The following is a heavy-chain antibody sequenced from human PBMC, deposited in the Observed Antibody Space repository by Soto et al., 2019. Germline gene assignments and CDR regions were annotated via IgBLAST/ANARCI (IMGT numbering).Heavy chain of an antibody. CDR2: IYYSGST. V-gene: IGHV4-30-4*01. D-gene: IGHD3-22*01. Sequence: SETLSLTCTVSGGSISSTDYYWSWIRQPPGKGLEWIGYIYYSGSTYYNPSLKSRATMSVDTSKNQFSLRLNSVTAADTAMYYCAIYYDKKSYAFDIWGQGTMVTVSS. J-gene: IGHJ3*02. CDR3: AIYYDKKSYAFDI. CDR1: GGSISSTDYY.